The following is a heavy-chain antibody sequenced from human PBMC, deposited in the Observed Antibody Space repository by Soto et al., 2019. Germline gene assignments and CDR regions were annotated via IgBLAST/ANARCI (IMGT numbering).Heavy chain of an antibody. J-gene: IGHJ4*02. Sequence: SVKVSCKASGYTFTSYGISWVRQAPGQGLEWMGRIIPILGIANYAQKFQGRVTITADKSTSTAYMELSSLRSEDTAVYYCASGHSSSWYLYWGQGALVTVSS. CDR3: ASGHSSSWYLY. D-gene: IGHD6-13*01. CDR2: IIPILGIA. V-gene: IGHV1-69*04. CDR1: GYTFTSYG.